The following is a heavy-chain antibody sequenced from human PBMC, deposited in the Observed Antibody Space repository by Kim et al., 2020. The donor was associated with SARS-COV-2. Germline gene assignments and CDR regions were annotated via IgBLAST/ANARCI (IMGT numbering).Heavy chain of an antibody. CDR2: IYYSGST. J-gene: IGHJ4*02. CDR1: GGSISSYY. Sequence: SETLSLTCTVSGGSISSYYWTWIRQPPGKGLEWIGYIYYSGSTTYNPSLKSRATISVDTSKIQFSLNLNSVTAADTALYYCAVLTDSSGYGPFDHWGQG. V-gene: IGHV4-59*01. CDR3: AVLTDSSGYGPFDH. D-gene: IGHD3-22*01.